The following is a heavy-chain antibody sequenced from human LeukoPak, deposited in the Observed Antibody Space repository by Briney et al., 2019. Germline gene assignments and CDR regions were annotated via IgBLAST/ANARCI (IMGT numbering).Heavy chain of an antibody. V-gene: IGHV3-64*02. J-gene: IGHJ4*02. CDR3: ARGGNWDYFDY. CDR1: GFTFSLSP. Sequence: GGSLRLSCAASGFTFSLSPMHWVRQAPGKGLQYVSGIGIDGVTPYYADSEKGRFTISRDNSKDTLYLQMDSLRPEDMAVYYCARGGNWDYFDYWGQGTLVTVSS. D-gene: IGHD7-27*01. CDR2: IGIDGVTP.